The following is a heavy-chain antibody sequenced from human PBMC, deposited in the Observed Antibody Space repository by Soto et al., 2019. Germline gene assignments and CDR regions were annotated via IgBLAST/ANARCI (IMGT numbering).Heavy chain of an antibody. CDR2: MNPNTGNT. J-gene: IGHJ4*02. CDR3: ARRKERSGPYYLDY. CDR1: GYTFATYD. Sequence: QVQLVQSGAEVKKPGASVKVSCKASGYTFATYDFAWVRQATGQGLEWMGWMNPNTGNTGYAQACRGRVTMTRNTSITTAYMELSSLRSEDTAVYFCARRKERSGPYYLDYWGQGTLVTVSS. V-gene: IGHV1-8*01. D-gene: IGHD6-25*01.